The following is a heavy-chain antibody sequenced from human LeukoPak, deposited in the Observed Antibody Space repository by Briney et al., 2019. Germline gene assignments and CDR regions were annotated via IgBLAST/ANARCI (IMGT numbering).Heavy chain of an antibody. Sequence: GESLKISCKASGFRFNRDWISWVRPMPRKGLECVGRIDPSDSYTNYSPSFQGHVTISADKSITTAYLQWSSLKSSDTAMFYCARPSVDGSGSYPYWGQGTLVTVSS. D-gene: IGHD3-10*01. J-gene: IGHJ4*02. CDR1: GFRFNRDW. CDR2: IDPSDSYT. CDR3: ARPSVDGSGSYPY. V-gene: IGHV5-10-1*01.